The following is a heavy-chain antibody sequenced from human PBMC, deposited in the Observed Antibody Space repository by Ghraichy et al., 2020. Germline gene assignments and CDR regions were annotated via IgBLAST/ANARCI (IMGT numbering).Heavy chain of an antibody. CDR3: AREDGGKYSFDLYYYGMDV. CDR1: GFTFSSYA. D-gene: IGHD5-18*01. Sequence: SLRLSCAASGFTFSSYAMHWVRQAPGKGLEWVAVISYDGSNKYYADSVKGRFTISRDNSKNTLYLQMNSLRAEDTAVYYCAREDGGKYSFDLYYYGMDVWGQGTTVTVSS. V-gene: IGHV3-30-3*01. CDR2: ISYDGSNK. J-gene: IGHJ6*02.